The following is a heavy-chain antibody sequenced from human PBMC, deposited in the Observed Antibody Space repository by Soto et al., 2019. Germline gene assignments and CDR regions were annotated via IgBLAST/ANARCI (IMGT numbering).Heavy chain of an antibody. CDR3: ARERGSGWTFDY. CDR2: ISSSSTI. CDR1: GLTVSSNY. D-gene: IGHD6-19*01. J-gene: IGHJ4*02. Sequence: PGGSLRLSCAASGLTVSSNYMSWVRQAPGKGLEWVSSISSSSTIYYADSVKGRFTISRDNVQNSLYLQMHSLRAEDTAVYYCARERGSGWTFDYWGQRTLVTVSS. V-gene: IGHV3-48*01.